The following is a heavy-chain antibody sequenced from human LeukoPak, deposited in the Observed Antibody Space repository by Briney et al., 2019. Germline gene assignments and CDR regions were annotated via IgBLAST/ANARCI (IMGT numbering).Heavy chain of an antibody. D-gene: IGHD2-21*01. Sequence: SVKVSCKASGGTFSSYAISWVRQAPGQGLEWMGGIIPIFGTANYAQKFQGRVTITTDKSTSTAYMELSSLRSEDTAVYYCARASSYCGGDCYSANIWGQGTMVTVSS. V-gene: IGHV1-69*05. CDR2: IIPIFGTA. J-gene: IGHJ3*02. CDR3: ARASSYCGGDCYSANI. CDR1: GGTFSSYA.